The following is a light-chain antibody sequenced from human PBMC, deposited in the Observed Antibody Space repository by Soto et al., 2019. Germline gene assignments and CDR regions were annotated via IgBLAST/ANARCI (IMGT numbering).Light chain of an antibody. V-gene: IGLV3-21*04. CDR1: NIGSKS. CDR3: QVWDSSSDHWV. J-gene: IGLJ3*02. CDR2: YDT. Sequence: SYELTQPPSVSVAPGKTARITCGENNIGSKSVHWYQQKPGQAPVLVIYYDTDRPSGIPERFSGSDSGNTATLTISRVEDGDEADYYCQVWDSSSDHWVFGGGTKVTVL.